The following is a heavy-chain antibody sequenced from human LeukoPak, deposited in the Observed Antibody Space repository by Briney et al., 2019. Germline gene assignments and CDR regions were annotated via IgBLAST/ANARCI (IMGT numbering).Heavy chain of an antibody. CDR2: ITSSSSSM. D-gene: IGHD1-26*01. Sequence: GGSLRLSCAASGFTFSSYSMNWVRQAPGKGLEWISYITSSSSSMYYADSVKGRFTISRGNAKNSLYLQMNSLRAEDTAVYYCARVSGSYGDSDYWGQGTLVTVSS. V-gene: IGHV3-48*04. CDR1: GFTFSSYS. CDR3: ARVSGSYGDSDY. J-gene: IGHJ4*02.